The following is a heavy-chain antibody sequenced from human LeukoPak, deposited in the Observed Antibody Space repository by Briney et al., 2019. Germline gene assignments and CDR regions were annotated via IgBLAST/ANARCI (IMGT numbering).Heavy chain of an antibody. CDR1: GFTFSSYW. V-gene: IGHV3-7*01. CDR2: IKQDGSEK. CDR3: ARATPTNWDFDY. J-gene: IGHJ4*02. D-gene: IGHD7-27*01. Sequence: GGSLRLSCAASGFTFSSYWMSWVRQAPGKGLEWVANIKQDGSEKYYVDSVEGRFTISRDNAKNSLYLQMNSLRAEDTAAYYCARATPTNWDFDYWGQGTLVTVSS.